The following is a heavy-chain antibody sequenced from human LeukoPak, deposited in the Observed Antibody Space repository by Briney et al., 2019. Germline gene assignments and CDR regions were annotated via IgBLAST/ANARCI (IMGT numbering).Heavy chain of an antibody. J-gene: IGHJ4*02. V-gene: IGHV1-46*01. CDR1: GYTFTDYF. CDR3: ARDQEGFDY. CDR2: IYPRDGST. Sequence: ASMKVSCKASGYTFTDYFIHWVRQAPGQGLEWMGMIYPRDGSTSYAQNFQGRVTVTRDTSTTTVHMELRGLRSEDTAVYYCARDQEGFDYWGQGTVVTVSS.